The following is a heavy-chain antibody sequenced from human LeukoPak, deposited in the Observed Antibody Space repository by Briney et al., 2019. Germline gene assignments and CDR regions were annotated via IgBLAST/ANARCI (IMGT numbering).Heavy chain of an antibody. CDR3: ASRRRSSSWYENWFDP. D-gene: IGHD6-13*01. CDR2: ITSSGSTI. Sequence: GGSLRLSCAASGFTFSDYHMSWIRQAPGKGLEWVSYITSSGSTIYYADSVKGRFTISRDNAKSSLYLQMNSLRAEDTAVYYCASRRRSSSWYENWFDPWGQGTLVTVSS. CDR1: GFTFSDYH. J-gene: IGHJ5*02. V-gene: IGHV3-11*01.